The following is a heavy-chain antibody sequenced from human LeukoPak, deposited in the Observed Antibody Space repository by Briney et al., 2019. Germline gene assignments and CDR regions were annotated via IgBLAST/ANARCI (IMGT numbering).Heavy chain of an antibody. D-gene: IGHD3-22*01. V-gene: IGHV3-9*01. J-gene: IGHJ6*02. CDR1: GFTFDDYA. CDR3: AKGTYYYDSSGYYPDYYYGMDV. Sequence: PGRSLRLFCAASGFTFDDYAMHWVRQAPGKGLEWVSGISWNSGSIGYADSVKGRFTISRDNAKNSLYLQMNSLRAEDTALYYCAKGTYYYDSSGYYPDYYYGMDVWGQGTTVTVSS. CDR2: ISWNSGSI.